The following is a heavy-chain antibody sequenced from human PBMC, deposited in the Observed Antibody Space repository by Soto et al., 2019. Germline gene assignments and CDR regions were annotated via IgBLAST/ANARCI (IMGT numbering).Heavy chain of an antibody. D-gene: IGHD1-1*01. J-gene: IGHJ4*02. CDR2: ISAHNGNT. V-gene: IGHV1-18*01. CDR3: ARGRYGDY. Sequence: QVHLVQSGAEVKKPGASVKVSCKGSGYAFTTYGITWVRQAPGQGLEWMGWISAHNGNTNYAQKVQGRVTVTRDTSTSTAYMELRSLRSDDAAGYYCARGRYGDYWGQGALVTVSS. CDR1: GYAFTTYG.